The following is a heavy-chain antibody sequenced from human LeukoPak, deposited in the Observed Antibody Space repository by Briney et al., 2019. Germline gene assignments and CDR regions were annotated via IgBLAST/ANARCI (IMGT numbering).Heavy chain of an antibody. CDR3: ASFFDHYYGMDV. D-gene: IGHD3-9*01. V-gene: IGHV4-34*01. CDR1: GGSFSGYY. CDR2: INHSGST. J-gene: IGHJ6*02. Sequence: SETLSLTCAVYGGSFSGYYWSWIRQPPGKGLEWFGEINHSGSTNYNPSLKSRVTISVDTSKNQFSLKLSSVTAADTAVYYCASFFDHYYGMDVWGQGTTVTVSS.